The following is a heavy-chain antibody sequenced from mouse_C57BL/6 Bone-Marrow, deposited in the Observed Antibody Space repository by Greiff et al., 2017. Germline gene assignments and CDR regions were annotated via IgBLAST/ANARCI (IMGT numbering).Heavy chain of an antibody. Sequence: VQLQQSGAELVRPGASVKLSCKASGYTFTDYYINWVKQRPGQGLEWIARIYPGSGNTYYNEKFKGKATLTAEKSSSTAYMQLSSLTSEDSAVYFCARRNWVYYAMDYWGQGTSVTVSS. CDR2: IYPGSGNT. J-gene: IGHJ4*01. CDR3: ARRNWVYYAMDY. V-gene: IGHV1-76*01. CDR1: GYTFTDYY. D-gene: IGHD4-1*01.